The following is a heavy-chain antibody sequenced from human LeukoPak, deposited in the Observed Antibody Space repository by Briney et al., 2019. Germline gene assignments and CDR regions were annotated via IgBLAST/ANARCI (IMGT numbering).Heavy chain of an antibody. J-gene: IGHJ4*02. D-gene: IGHD2-15*01. CDR2: IIPTFGTA. V-gene: IGHV1-69*13. CDR3: ARALSGGSYFDALDY. CDR1: GGTFSSYA. Sequence: SVKVSCKASGGTFSSYAISWVRQAPGQGLEWMGGIIPTFGTANYAQKFQGRVTITADESTCTAYMELSSLRSEDTAVYYCARALSGGSYFDALDYWGQGTLVTVSS.